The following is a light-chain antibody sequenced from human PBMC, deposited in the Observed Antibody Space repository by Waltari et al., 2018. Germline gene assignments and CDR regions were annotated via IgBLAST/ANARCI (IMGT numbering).Light chain of an antibody. V-gene: IGKV4-1*01. CDR2: WAS. Sequence: DLVMTQSPDSLAVSLGERATLNCTSSNSVSSDSNNKNYLAWYQQKPGQPPKLLINWASTRESGVPDRFSGSGSGTEFTLTISSLQAEDVALYYCQQFYSSPLTFGGGTKVEIK. CDR3: QQFYSSPLT. CDR1: NSVSSDSNNKNY. J-gene: IGKJ4*01.